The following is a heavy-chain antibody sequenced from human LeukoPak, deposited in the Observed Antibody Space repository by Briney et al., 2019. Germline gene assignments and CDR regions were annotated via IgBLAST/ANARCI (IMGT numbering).Heavy chain of an antibody. Sequence: SVKVSCKASGYPFTSFGISWVRQAPGQGLEWMGGIIPIFGTANYAQKFQGRVTITTDESTSTAYMELSSLRSEDTAVYNCARAPAYYYDSSGYLNWFDPWGQGTLVTVSS. CDR3: ARAPAYYYDSSGYLNWFDP. CDR2: IIPIFGTA. J-gene: IGHJ5*02. CDR1: GYPFTSFG. D-gene: IGHD3-22*01. V-gene: IGHV1-69*05.